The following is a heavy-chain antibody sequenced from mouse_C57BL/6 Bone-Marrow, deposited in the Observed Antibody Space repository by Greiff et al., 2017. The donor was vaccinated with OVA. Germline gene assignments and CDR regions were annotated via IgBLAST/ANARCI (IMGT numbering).Heavy chain of an antibody. Sequence: DVMLVESGGGLVKPGGSLKLSCAASGFTFSSYAMSWVRQTPEKRLEWVATISGGGGNTYYPDSVKGRFTISRDNAKNTLYLQMSSLRSEDTALYYCARHRGAIDYWGQGTTLTVSS. V-gene: IGHV5-9*01. CDR2: ISGGGGNT. J-gene: IGHJ2*01. CDR1: GFTFSSYA. CDR3: ARHRGAIDY. D-gene: IGHD3-1*01.